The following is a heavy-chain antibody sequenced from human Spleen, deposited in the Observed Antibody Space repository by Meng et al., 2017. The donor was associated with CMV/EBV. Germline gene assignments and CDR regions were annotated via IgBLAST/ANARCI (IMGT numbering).Heavy chain of an antibody. J-gene: IGHJ4*02. CDR1: GFSVRSDY. CDR2: INSDGSST. D-gene: IGHD3-3*01. V-gene: IGHV3-74*01. Sequence: GESLKISCAVSGFSVRSDYVNWVRQAPGKGLVWVSRINSDGSSTSYADSVKGRFTISRDNAKNTLYLQMNSLRAEDTAVYYCARDGILITIFGVVIIPRGGFDYWGQGTLVTVSS. CDR3: ARDGILITIFGVVIIPRGGFDY.